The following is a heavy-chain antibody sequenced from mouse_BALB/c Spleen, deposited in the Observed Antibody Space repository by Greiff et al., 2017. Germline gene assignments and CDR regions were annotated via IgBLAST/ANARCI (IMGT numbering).Heavy chain of an antibody. CDR2: ISYSGST. CDR3: ARERFAY. J-gene: IGHJ3*01. V-gene: IGHV3-2*02. Sequence: VQLKESGPGLVKPSQSLSLTCTVTGYSITSDYAWNWIRQFPGNKLEWMGYISYSGSTSYNPSLKSRISITRDTSKNQFFLQLNSVTTEDTATYYCARERFAYWGQGTLVTVSA. CDR1: GYSITSDYA.